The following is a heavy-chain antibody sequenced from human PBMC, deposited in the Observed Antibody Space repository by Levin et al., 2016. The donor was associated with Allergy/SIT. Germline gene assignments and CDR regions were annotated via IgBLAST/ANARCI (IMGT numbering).Heavy chain of an antibody. J-gene: IGHJ4*02. CDR2: ISSSSSYI. CDR3: ASLPIHSTFGY. Sequence: GESLKISCAASGFTFSSYSMNWVRQAPGKGLEWVSSISSSSSYIYYADSVKGRFTISRDNAKNSLYLQMNSLRAEDTAVYYCASLPIHSTFGYWGQGTLVTVSS. V-gene: IGHV3-21*01. CDR1: GFTFSSYS. D-gene: IGHD5-18*01.